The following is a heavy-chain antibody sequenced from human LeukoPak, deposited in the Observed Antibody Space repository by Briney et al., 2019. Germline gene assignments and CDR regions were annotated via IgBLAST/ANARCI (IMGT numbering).Heavy chain of an antibody. CDR1: GGSFSGYY. Sequence: SETLSLTCAVYGGSFSGYYWSWIRQPPGKGLEWIGEINHSGSTSYNPSLESRVTISLDTSKNQFSLKLTSVTAADTAVYYCARDRRETGYYGMDVWGQGTTVTVFS. CDR2: INHSGST. V-gene: IGHV4-34*01. D-gene: IGHD1-1*01. J-gene: IGHJ6*02. CDR3: ARDRRETGYYGMDV.